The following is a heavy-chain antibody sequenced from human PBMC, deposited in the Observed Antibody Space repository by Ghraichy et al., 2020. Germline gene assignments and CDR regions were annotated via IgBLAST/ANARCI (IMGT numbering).Heavy chain of an antibody. CDR2: ISYEGTNK. CDR1: GFAFSSYA. CDR3: AREEYNYGYLMHYYYGMDV. Sequence: GGSLRLSCAASGFAFSSYAMHWVRQAPGKGLEWVASISYEGTNKYYAESVKGRFTISRDNSKNTLFVQMNSLRAEDTAVYYCAREEYNYGYLMHYYYGMDVWCQGTSVTVSS. V-gene: IGHV3-30-3*01. D-gene: IGHD5-18*01. J-gene: IGHJ6*02.